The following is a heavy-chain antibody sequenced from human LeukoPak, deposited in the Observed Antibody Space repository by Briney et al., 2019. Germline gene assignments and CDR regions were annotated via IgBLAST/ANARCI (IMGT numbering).Heavy chain of an antibody. J-gene: IGHJ4*02. D-gene: IGHD3-10*01. CDR3: TKEGYYGSGSFPDY. CDR1: GFTFSSYG. V-gene: IGHV3-30*18. Sequence: GGSLRLSCAASGFTFSSYGMHWVRQAPGKGLEWAAVISHDGSNEYYADSVKGRFTVSRDNSKNTVYLQMNSLRPEDTAVYYCTKEGYYGSGSFPDYWGQGTLVTVSS. CDR2: ISHDGSNE.